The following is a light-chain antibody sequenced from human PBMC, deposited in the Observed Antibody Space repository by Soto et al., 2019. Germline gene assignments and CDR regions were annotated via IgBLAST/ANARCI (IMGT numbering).Light chain of an antibody. Sequence: QPVLTQSPSASASLGASVKLTCTLSSGHSSYVIAWHQQQPEKGPRYLMKLNSDGSHSKGDGIPDRFSGSSSGAERYLTISSLPSEDEADYYCQTWGTGIWVFGGGTKLTVL. CDR3: QTWGTGIWV. V-gene: IGLV4-69*01. CDR2: LNSDGSH. CDR1: SGHSSYV. J-gene: IGLJ3*02.